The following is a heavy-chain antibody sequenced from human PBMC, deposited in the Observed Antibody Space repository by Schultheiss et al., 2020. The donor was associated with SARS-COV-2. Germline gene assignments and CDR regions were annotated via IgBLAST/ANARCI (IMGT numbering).Heavy chain of an antibody. CDR3: TTDGGYSYVGGEVAYYGMDV. CDR2: ISYDGSNK. CDR1: GFNFDDYG. J-gene: IGHJ6*02. V-gene: IGHV3-30*03. Sequence: GGSLRLSCEASGFNFDDYGMSWVRQVPGKGLEWVAVISYDGSNKYYADSVKGRFTISRDNSKNTLYLQMNSLKTEDTAVYYCTTDGGYSYVGGEVAYYGMDVWGQGTTVTVSS. D-gene: IGHD5-18*01.